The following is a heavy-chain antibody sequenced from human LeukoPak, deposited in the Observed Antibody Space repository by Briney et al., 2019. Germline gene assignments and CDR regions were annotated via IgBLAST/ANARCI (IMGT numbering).Heavy chain of an antibody. D-gene: IGHD6-19*01. V-gene: IGHV3-15*01. CDR2: IKSKTDGGTT. Sequence: GGSLRLSCAASGFTFSNAWMSWVRQAPGKGLEWVGRIKSKTDGGTTDYAAPVKGRFTISRDDSKNTLYMQMNSLKTEDTAVYYCTTDYGIAVAGGEGYFVYWGQGTLVTVSS. CDR3: TTDYGIAVAGGEGYFVY. J-gene: IGHJ4*02. CDR1: GFTFSNAW.